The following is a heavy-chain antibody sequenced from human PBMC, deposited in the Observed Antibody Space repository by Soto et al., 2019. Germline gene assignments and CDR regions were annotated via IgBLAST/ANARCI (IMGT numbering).Heavy chain of an antibody. CDR2: IYYSGST. Sequence: SEPLSLTCTVSGGSISSFYWSWIRQPPGKGLEWIGYIYYSGSTNYNPSLKSRVTISVDTSKNQFSLKLSSVTAADTAVYYCARVGDCSSTSCAAPYFDYWGQGTLVTV. V-gene: IGHV4-59*01. J-gene: IGHJ4*02. D-gene: IGHD2-2*01. CDR1: GGSISSFY. CDR3: ARVGDCSSTSCAAPYFDY.